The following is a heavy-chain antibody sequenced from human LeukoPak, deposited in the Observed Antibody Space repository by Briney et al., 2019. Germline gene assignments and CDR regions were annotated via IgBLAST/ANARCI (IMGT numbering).Heavy chain of an antibody. CDR2: INHSGST. D-gene: IGHD3-9*01. J-gene: IGHJ5*02. CDR3: ARGKDWLSNGWFDP. Sequence: SETLSLTCAVYGGSFSGYYWSWIRQPPGKGLEWIGEINHSGSTNYNPSLKSRVTISVDTSKNQFSLKLSSVTAADTAVYYCARGKDWLSNGWFDPWGQGTLVTVSS. V-gene: IGHV4-34*01. CDR1: GGSFSGYY.